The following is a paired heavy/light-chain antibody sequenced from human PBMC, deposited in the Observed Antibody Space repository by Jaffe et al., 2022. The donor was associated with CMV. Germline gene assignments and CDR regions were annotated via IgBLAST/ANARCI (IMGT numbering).Heavy chain of an antibody. CDR1: GFTFSSYG. D-gene: IGHD6-13*01. CDR2: ISYDGSNK. J-gene: IGHJ6*02. CDR3: AKDFIAAGPYYYYGMDV. V-gene: IGHV3-30*18. Sequence: QVQLVESGGGVVQPGRSLRLSCAASGFTFSSYGMHWVRQAPGKGLEWVAVISYDGSNKYYADSVKGRFTISRDNSKNTLYLQMNSLRAEDTAVYYCAKDFIAAGPYYYYGMDVWGQGTTVTVSS.
Light chain of an antibody. CDR2: SNN. V-gene: IGLV1-44*01. Sequence: QSVLTQPPSASGTPGQRVTISCSGSSSNIGSNTVNWYQQLPGTAPKLLIYSNNQRPSGVPDRFSGSKSGTSASLAISGLQSEDEADYYCAAWDDSLNGGVFGGGTKLTVL. CDR3: AAWDDSLNGGV. CDR1: SSNIGSNT. J-gene: IGLJ3*02.